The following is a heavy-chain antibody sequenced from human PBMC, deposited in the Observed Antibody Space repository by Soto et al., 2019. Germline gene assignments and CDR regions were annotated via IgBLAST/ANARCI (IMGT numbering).Heavy chain of an antibody. CDR3: AGEVGESSTSPLDV. CDR2: LNPNSGGR. J-gene: IGHJ6*02. Sequence: ASVRVSCKASGYTFTGYYMPWVRPAPGQGLEWTGWLNPNSGGRIYAQKFQGRVTMTRDPFISTAYMELSRLRSDDTAVYYCAGEVGESSTSPLDVWGQGTTVPVSS. D-gene: IGHD2-2*01. V-gene: IGHV1-2*02. CDR1: GYTFTGYY.